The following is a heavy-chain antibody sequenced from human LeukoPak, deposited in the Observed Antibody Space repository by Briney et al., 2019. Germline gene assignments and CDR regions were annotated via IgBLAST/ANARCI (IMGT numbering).Heavy chain of an antibody. CDR2: MSINSGLI. Sequence: GGSLRLSCAAPGFTFNHYSMNWVRQAPGKGLEWVSSMSINSGLIYYADSVKGRFTISRDNAKNSLYLQMNSLRAEDTAVYYCAREFDYSTSGAGYWGQGTLVTVSS. CDR1: GFTFNHYS. D-gene: IGHD4-11*01. J-gene: IGHJ4*02. V-gene: IGHV3-21*01. CDR3: AREFDYSTSGAGY.